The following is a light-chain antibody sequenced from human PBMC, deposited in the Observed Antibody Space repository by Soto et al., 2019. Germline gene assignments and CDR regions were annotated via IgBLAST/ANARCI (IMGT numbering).Light chain of an antibody. Sequence: QSVLTQPPSASGSPGQSVTISCTGTSSDVGYYKYVSWYQQHPGKAPKLMIYEVSKRPSGVPDRFSGSKSGNTASLTVSGLQAEDEGDYYCSSYGGRTNLLFGGGTQLTVL. V-gene: IGLV2-8*01. CDR1: SSDVGYYKY. CDR2: EVS. CDR3: SSYGGRTNLL. J-gene: IGLJ2*01.